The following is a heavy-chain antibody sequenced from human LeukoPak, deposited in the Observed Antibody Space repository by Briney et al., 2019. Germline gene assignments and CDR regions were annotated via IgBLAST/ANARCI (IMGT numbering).Heavy chain of an antibody. J-gene: IGHJ4*02. CDR1: AGSFISSSHH. CDR2: IYYSGST. Sequence: SETLSLTCTVSAGSFISSSHHWGWIRQSPGKGLEWIGYIYYSGSTYYNPSLKSRVTISVDTSKNQFSLKLSSVTAADTAVYYCAREGSSGWTGSYWGQGTLVTVSS. CDR3: AREGSSGWTGSY. V-gene: IGHV4-31*03. D-gene: IGHD6-19*01.